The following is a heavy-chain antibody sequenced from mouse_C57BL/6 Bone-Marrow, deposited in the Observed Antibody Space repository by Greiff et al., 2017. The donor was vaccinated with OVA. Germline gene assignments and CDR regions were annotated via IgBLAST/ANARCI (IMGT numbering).Heavy chain of an antibody. Sequence: EVQLQQSGPELVKPGASVKISCKASGYTFTDYYMNWVKQSHGKSLEWIGDINPNNGGTSYNQKFKGKATLTVDKSSSTAYIELRCLTSDNSAVYYCARDYYYSSSYVDYGGQGTTLTVSS. CDR3: ARDYYYSSSYVDY. CDR2: INPNNGGT. D-gene: IGHD1-1*01. V-gene: IGHV1-26*01. CDR1: GYTFTDYY. J-gene: IGHJ2*01.